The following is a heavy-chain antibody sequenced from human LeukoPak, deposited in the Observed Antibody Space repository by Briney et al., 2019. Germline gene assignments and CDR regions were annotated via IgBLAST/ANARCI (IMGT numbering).Heavy chain of an antibody. D-gene: IGHD7-27*01. Sequence: PGGSLRLSCEASGFTFSNYNMNWVRHAPGKGLEWVSSISSGSSYIYYADSVKGRFTISRDNAKNSLYLQMTSLRAEDTAVYYCARGTNWGGDDAFDIWGQGTMVTVSS. CDR2: ISSGSSYI. CDR1: GFTFSNYN. J-gene: IGHJ3*02. V-gene: IGHV3-21*01. CDR3: ARGTNWGGDDAFDI.